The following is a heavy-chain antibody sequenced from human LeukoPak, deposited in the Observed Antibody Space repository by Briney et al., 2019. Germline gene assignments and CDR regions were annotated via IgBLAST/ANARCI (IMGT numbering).Heavy chain of an antibody. V-gene: IGHV3-11*04. CDR2: ISNSGSAI. CDR1: GFTFSDYY. CDR3: ARQVPFYYDSSGPFAS. Sequence: PGGSLRLSCAASGFTFSDYYMSWIRQAPGKGLEWVSYISNSGSAIYYADSVKGRFTISRDNAKNSLYLQMNGLRAEDTAVYYCARQVPFYYDSSGPFASWGQGTLVIVSS. D-gene: IGHD3-22*01. J-gene: IGHJ4*02.